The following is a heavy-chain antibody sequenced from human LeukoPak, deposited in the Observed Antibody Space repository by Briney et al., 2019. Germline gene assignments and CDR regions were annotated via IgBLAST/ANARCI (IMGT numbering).Heavy chain of an antibody. V-gene: IGHV1-8*03. CDR3: ARGETGTTGDYYYYYYMDV. Sequence: ASVKVSCKASGYTFTGYYMHWVRQAPGQGPEWMGWMNPNSGNTGYAQKFQGRVTITRNTSISTAYMELSSLRSEDTAVYYCARGETGTTGDYYYYYYMDVWGKGTTVTVSS. CDR1: GYTFTGYY. D-gene: IGHD1-1*01. J-gene: IGHJ6*03. CDR2: MNPNSGNT.